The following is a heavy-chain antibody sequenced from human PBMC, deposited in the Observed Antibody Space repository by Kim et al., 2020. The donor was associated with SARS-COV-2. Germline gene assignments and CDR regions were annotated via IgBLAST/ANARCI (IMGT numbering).Heavy chain of an antibody. Sequence: SETLSLTCAVYGGSFSGFYWSWIRQPPGRGLEWIGEINHSGRTNYNPSLKSRVTISVDTSKNQFSLKLTSVTAADTAVYYCARSLPNTSGSGRHYCDLWG. D-gene: IGHD3-10*01. CDR2: INHSGRT. CDR1: GGSFSGFY. V-gene: IGHV4-34*01. J-gene: IGHJ2*01. CDR3: ARSLPNTSGSGRHYCDL.